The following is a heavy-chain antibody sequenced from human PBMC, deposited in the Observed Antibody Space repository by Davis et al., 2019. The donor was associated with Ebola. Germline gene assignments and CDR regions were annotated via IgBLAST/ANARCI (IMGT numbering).Heavy chain of an antibody. CDR1: GFNFRSYG. V-gene: IGHV3-33*06. CDR2: IWYDGSRK. CDR3: AKSWVGASHNWDY. D-gene: IGHD1-20*01. Sequence: GESLKISCAASGFNFRSYGMHWVRQAPDKGLEWVAVIWYDGSRKYYGDSVKGRFTISRDNSKNTLYLQMNSLRVEDTAVYYCAKSWVGASHNWDYWGQGTLVTVSS. J-gene: IGHJ4*02.